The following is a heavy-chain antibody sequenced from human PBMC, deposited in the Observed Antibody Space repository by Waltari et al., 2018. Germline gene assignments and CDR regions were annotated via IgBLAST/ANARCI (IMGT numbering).Heavy chain of an antibody. V-gene: IGHV4-4*02. J-gene: IGHJ4*02. CDR3: ARDRGRGIYLDS. D-gene: IGHD2-15*01. Sequence: QLQLQESGPGLVKPSGTLSLTCAVSGDSMSSTDWWSWVRQSPGKGLEWIGQVQRSGRTNYNPSFAGRVTISIDTSTNQFSLKVTSATAADTAVYFCARDRGRGIYLDSWGQGTLVTVSP. CDR1: GDSMSSTDW. CDR2: VQRSGRT.